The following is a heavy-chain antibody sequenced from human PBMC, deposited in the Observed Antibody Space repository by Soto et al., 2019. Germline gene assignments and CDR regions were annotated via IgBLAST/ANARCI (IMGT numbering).Heavy chain of an antibody. V-gene: IGHV3-7*03. D-gene: IGHD4-4*01. CDR2: INPDGNVG. CDR1: GFTMSHYY. Sequence: PGGSLRLSCVASGFTMSHYYMNWVRQAPGKGLEWVANINPDGNVGTYVDSVRGRFTTSRDNAKNSLYLQMNSLRADDTAVYFCAGWGGHDYNYWGQGIMVTVS. J-gene: IGHJ4*02. CDR3: AGWGGHDYNY.